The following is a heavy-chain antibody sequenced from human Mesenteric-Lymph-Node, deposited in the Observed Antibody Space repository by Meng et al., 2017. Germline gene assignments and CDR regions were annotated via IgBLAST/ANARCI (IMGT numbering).Heavy chain of an antibody. CDR3: ARDRKHYGERGWFDP. V-gene: IGHV4-30-4*01. D-gene: IGHD4-17*01. J-gene: IGHJ5*01. Sequence: QVPLQESGPRLVQPSQPLSLTCTVSGGSISSGDYYWSWIRQPPWKGLEWIGYIYYSGSTYSNASLKSRVTISIDRSKNQFSLKLSSVTAADTAVYYCARDRKHYGERGWFDPWGQGTLVTVSS. CDR1: GGSISSGDYY. CDR2: IYYSGST.